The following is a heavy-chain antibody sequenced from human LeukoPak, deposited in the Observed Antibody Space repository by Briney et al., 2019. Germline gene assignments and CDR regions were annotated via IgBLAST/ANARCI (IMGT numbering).Heavy chain of an antibody. CDR1: GFTFSSYW. V-gene: IGHV3-7*01. J-gene: IGHJ3*02. CDR2: IKQDGSEQ. Sequence: SGGSLRPSCAASGFTFSSYWMNWVRQAPGKGLEWVANIKQDGSEQYYVDSVKGRFTISRDNAKNSPYLQMNSLRAEDTAVYYCARPREKAFDIWGQGTMVTVSS. CDR3: ARPREKAFDI.